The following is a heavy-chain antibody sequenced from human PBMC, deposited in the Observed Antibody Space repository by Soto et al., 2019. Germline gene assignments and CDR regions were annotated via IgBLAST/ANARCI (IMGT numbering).Heavy chain of an antibody. D-gene: IGHD2-15*01. Sequence: ASGTLSLTCTVSCGSISSSNWWSWVRQPPGRGLEWVGEIYHSGSTNYNPSLKSRVTISMDKSKNQFSLKLSSVTAADTAVYYCARVEIAPLRDYGMDVWGQGTTVTVSS. CDR2: IYHSGST. V-gene: IGHV4-4*02. J-gene: IGHJ6*02. CDR3: ARVEIAPLRDYGMDV. CDR1: CGSISSSNW.